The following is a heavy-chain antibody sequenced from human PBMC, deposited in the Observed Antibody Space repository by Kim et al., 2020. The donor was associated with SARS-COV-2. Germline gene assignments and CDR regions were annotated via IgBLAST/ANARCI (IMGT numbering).Heavy chain of an antibody. V-gene: IGHV4-31*03. CDR2: SGSA. D-gene: IGHD3-16*02. Sequence: SETLSLTCTVSGGSISSGGYFWSWIRQRPGRGLEWIGFSGSAYYNPSLKSRLTISVDTSKNQFSLSLSSVTAADTAVYYCARLSTDYPYYYYAMDVGGQGTTVTVSS. CDR3: ARLSTDYPYYYYAMDV. CDR1: GGSISSGGYF. J-gene: IGHJ6*02.